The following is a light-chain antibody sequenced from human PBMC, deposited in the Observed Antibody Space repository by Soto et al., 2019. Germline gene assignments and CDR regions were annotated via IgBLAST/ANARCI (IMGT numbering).Light chain of an antibody. V-gene: IGLV2-14*01. CDR1: SSDVGGYNY. CDR3: PSYDRSLSGSV. J-gene: IGLJ3*02. CDR2: EVS. Sequence: QSALTQPASVSGSPGQSITISCTGTSSDVGGYNYVSWYQQHPGKAPKLMIYEVSNRPSGVSNRFSGSKSGNTASLTISGLQAEDEADYYCPSYDRSLSGSVFGGGTKLTVL.